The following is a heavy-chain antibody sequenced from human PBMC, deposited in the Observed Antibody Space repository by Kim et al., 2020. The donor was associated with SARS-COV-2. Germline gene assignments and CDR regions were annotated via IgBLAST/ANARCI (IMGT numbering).Heavy chain of an antibody. Sequence: ASVKVSCKASGYTFTSYGISWVRQAPGQGLEWMGWISAYNGNTNYAQKLQGRVTMTTDTSTSTAYMELRSLRSDDTAVYYCARGLRYFDWEYYFDYWGQGTLVTVSS. CDR1: GYTFTSYG. CDR3: ARGLRYFDWEYYFDY. D-gene: IGHD3-9*01. CDR2: ISAYNGNT. J-gene: IGHJ4*02. V-gene: IGHV1-18*01.